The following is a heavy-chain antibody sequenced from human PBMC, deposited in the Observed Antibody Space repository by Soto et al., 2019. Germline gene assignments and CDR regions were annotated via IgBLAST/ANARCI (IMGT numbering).Heavy chain of an antibody. V-gene: IGHV3-30*03. CDR3: ARGTIVARQLLDY. Sequence: QVQLVESGGGVVQPGKSLRLSCAASGFTFSSYAMHWARQAPGKGLEWVTVISIRGGDEYYAESVRGRFTISRDDSKNALYLQIDSLRVEDTAVYYCARGTIVARQLLDYWGQGTLVTVSS. D-gene: IGHD6-6*01. CDR2: ISIRGGDE. CDR1: GFTFSSYA. J-gene: IGHJ4*02.